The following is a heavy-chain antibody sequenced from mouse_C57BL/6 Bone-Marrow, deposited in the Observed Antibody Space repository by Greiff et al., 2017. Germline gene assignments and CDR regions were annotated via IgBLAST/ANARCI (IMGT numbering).Heavy chain of an antibody. Sequence: DVQLVESGGDLVKPGGSLKLSCAASGFTFTSYGMSWVRQTPDKRLEWVATISTGGSYTYYPDSVKGRFTISIDNAKNTRYLQMSSLKSEDTDMSYYARDRATTGYVDVWGTGTTVTVSS. CDR3: ARDRATTGYVDV. V-gene: IGHV5-6*01. CDR2: ISTGGSYT. CDR1: GFTFTSYG. D-gene: IGHD3-3*01. J-gene: IGHJ1*03.